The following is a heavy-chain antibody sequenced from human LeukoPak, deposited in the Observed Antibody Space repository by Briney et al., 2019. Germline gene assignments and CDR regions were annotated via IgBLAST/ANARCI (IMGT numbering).Heavy chain of an antibody. V-gene: IGHV3-23*01. Sequence: GSLRLSCVASGFTFGSHAMYWVRQAPGKGLEWVAGILGSGGSPHYADSVKGRFTISRDNPRNTVYLQINSLRDDDTAVYYCGKTTVGYSSGQKPAWPVDFWGQGTLVTVSS. CDR2: ILGSGGSP. CDR1: GFTFGSHA. CDR3: GKTTVGYSSGQKPAWPVDF. J-gene: IGHJ4*02. D-gene: IGHD5-18*01.